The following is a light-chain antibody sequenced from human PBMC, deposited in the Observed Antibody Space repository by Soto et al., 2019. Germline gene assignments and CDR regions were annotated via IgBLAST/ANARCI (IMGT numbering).Light chain of an antibody. CDR2: GVN. V-gene: IGLV2-11*01. CDR1: SSNVGGYNY. CDR3: CSYAGSFTWL. Sequence: SALTQPRSVSGSPGQSVTISCTGTSSNVGGYNYISWFQQHPGKAPKLMIYGVNERPSGVPDRFFGSKSDNTASLTISGLQDEDEADYYCCSYAGSFTWLFGGGTKLTVL. J-gene: IGLJ2*01.